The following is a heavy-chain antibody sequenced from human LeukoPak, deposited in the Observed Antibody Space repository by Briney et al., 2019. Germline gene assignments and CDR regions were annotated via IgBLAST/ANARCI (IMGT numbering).Heavy chain of an antibody. D-gene: IGHD4-17*01. CDR3: AREYGDYLYYYYGMDV. Sequence: SVKVSCKASGGTFSSYAISWVRQAPGQGLEWMGRIIPILGIANYAQKFQGRVTITADKSTSTAYMELSSLRSEDTAVYYCAREYGDYLYYYYGMDVWGQGTTVTVSS. CDR2: IIPILGIA. CDR1: GGTFSSYA. J-gene: IGHJ6*02. V-gene: IGHV1-69*04.